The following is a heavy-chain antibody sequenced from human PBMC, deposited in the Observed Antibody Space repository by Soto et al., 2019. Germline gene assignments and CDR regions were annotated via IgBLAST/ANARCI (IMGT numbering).Heavy chain of an antibody. CDR3: ARXERYGVIQYYFDY. J-gene: IGHJ4*02. Sequence: EVQLVXSGGGLVQPGGSLRLSCAASGFTFSSYWMSWVRQAPGKGLEWVANIKQEGSEKNYVGSVKGGXXXXXXXXXXXXXXXXXXXXXXXXXXXXXARXERYGVIQYYFDYWGQGTLVTVXS. D-gene: IGHD4-17*01. V-gene: IGHV3-7*01. CDR1: GFTFSSYW. CDR2: IKQEGSEK.